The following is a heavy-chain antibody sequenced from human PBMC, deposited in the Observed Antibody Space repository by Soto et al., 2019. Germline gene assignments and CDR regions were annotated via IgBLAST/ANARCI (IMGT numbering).Heavy chain of an antibody. V-gene: IGHV4-30-4*01. D-gene: IGHD7-27*01. J-gene: IGHJ5*01. CDR2: ISKSATT. CDR1: GDSISNLDYF. CDR3: AVWRYCLTGRCFPNWFDS. Sequence: SETLSLTCSVSGDSISNLDYFWACIRQPPGLALDSIGYISKSATTYSNPSFESRSAICVDTSKSQFALNVTSVTAADTAVYFCAVWRYCLTGRCFPNWFDSWGQGALVTVSS.